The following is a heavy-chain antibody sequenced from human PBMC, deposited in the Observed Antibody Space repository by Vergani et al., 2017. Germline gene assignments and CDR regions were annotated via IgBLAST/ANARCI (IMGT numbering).Heavy chain of an antibody. J-gene: IGHJ5*02. CDR2: MNPNSGNT. D-gene: IGHD4-11*01. CDR1: GYTFTSYD. V-gene: IGHV1-8*01. Sequence: QVQLVQSGAEVKKPGASVKVSCKASGYTFTSYDINWVRQATGQGLEWMGWMNPNSGNTGYAQKFQGRVTMTTDTSTSTAYMELRSLRSDDTAVYYCARRTSPYSNCWFYPWGQGTLVTVSS. CDR3: ARRTSPYSNCWFYP.